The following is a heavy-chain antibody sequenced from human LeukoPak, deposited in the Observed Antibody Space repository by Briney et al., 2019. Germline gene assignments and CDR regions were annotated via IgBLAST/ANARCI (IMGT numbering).Heavy chain of an antibody. V-gene: IGHV1-69*04. J-gene: IGHJ6*02. Sequence: SVTVSCKASGGTFSSYAISWVRQAPGRGLEWMGRIIPILGIANYAQKFQGRVTITADKSTSTAYMELSSLRSEDTAVYYCAGGYSYGPTKKYYYYYGMDVWGQGTTVTVSS. CDR2: IIPILGIA. CDR1: GGTFSSYA. D-gene: IGHD5-18*01. CDR3: AGGYSYGPTKKYYYYYGMDV.